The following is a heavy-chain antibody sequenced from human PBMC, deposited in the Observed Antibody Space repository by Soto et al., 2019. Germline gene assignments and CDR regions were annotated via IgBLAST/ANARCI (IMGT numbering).Heavy chain of an antibody. CDR3: AKGGAIVAAGTRVYLYNAMDV. CDR1: GYTFTGYY. Sequence: ASVKVSCKASGYTFTGYYVHWLRQSPGQGLEWMGWINPNSGDTYLAQRFQGRVTMNRDTSIGAAYMELRGLTSDDTAEYYCAKGGAIVAAGTRVYLYNAMDVWGQGTTVTVSS. CDR2: INPNSGDT. V-gene: IGHV1-2*02. D-gene: IGHD1-26*01. J-gene: IGHJ6*02.